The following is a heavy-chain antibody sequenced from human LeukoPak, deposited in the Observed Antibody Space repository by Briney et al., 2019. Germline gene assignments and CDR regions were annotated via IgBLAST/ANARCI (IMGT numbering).Heavy chain of an antibody. D-gene: IGHD6-13*01. CDR3: ARVLNWQQLAWKWFDP. Sequence: SETLSLTCAVYGGSFSSYYWSWIRQPPGKGLEWIGEINHSGSTNYNPSLKSRVTISVDTSKNQFSLKLSSVTAADTAVYYCARVLNWQQLAWKWFDPWGQGTLVTVSS. CDR1: GGSFSSYY. V-gene: IGHV4-34*01. CDR2: INHSGST. J-gene: IGHJ5*02.